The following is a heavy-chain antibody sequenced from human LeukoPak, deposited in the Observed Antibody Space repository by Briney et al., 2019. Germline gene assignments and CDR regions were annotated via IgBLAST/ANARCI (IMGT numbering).Heavy chain of an antibody. V-gene: IGHV4-61*01. J-gene: IGHJ3*01. D-gene: IGHD3-10*01. CDR3: ARDGLWFGELLV. CDR2: IYYSGST. CDR1: GGSISSSSYY. Sequence: PSETLSLTCTVSGGSISSSSYYWSWIRQPPGKGLEWIGYIYYSGSTNYNPSLKSRVTISVDTSKNQFSLKLSSVTAADTAVYYCARDGLWFGELLVWGQGTMVTVSS.